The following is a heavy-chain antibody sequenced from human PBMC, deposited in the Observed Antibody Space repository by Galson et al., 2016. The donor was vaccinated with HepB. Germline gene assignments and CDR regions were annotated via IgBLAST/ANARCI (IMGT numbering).Heavy chain of an antibody. D-gene: IGHD1-14*01. CDR1: GFTFTSYW. CDR2: INGDGSET. V-gene: IGHV3-7*03. Sequence: SLRLSCAASGFTFTSYWMTWVRQAPGKRLEWVANINGDGSETYYVDSLKGRFTMSRDNAKNSVYLQMNSLRAEDSAVYHCARIVPDPLNSWYQLFWDWGQGTRVTVSS. CDR3: ARIVPDPLNSWYQLFWD. J-gene: IGHJ4*02.